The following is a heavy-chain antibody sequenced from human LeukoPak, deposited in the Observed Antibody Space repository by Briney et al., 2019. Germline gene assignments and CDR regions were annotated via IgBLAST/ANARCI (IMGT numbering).Heavy chain of an antibody. CDR1: GGTFSSYA. CDR3: ARAKYYYDSSGYREMDY. CDR2: IIPIFGTA. V-gene: IGHV1-69*05. D-gene: IGHD3-22*01. Sequence: SVKVSCKASGGTFSSYAISWVRQAPGQGLEWMGRIIPIFGTANYVQKFQGRVTITTDESTSTAYMELSSLRSEDTAVYYCARAKYYYDSSGYREMDYWGQGTLVTVSS. J-gene: IGHJ4*02.